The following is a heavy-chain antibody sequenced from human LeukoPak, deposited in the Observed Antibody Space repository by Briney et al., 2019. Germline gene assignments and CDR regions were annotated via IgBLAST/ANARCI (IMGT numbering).Heavy chain of an antibody. CDR1: GYTLTELS. J-gene: IGHJ3*02. V-gene: IGHV1-24*01. CDR2: FDPEDGET. CDR3: ATLTYYYVGSWSFDI. Sequence: ASVTVSCKVSGYTLTELSMHWVRQAPGKGLEWMGGFDPEDGETIYAQKFQGRVTMTEDTSTDTAYMELSSLRSEDTAVYYCATLTYYYVGSWSFDIWGQGTMVTVSS. D-gene: IGHD3-10*02.